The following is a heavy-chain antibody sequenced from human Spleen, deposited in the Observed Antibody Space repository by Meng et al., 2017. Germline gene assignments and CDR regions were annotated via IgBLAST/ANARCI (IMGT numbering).Heavy chain of an antibody. CDR2: IYPGDSDT. Sequence: GESLKISCKGSGYNFNTYWIGWVRQMAGKGLEWMGVIYPGDSDTRYSPSFQGQVTISVDKSISTAYLHWSSLKASDTAMYYCARSGTGDSRYYGMDVWGQGTTVTVSS. V-gene: IGHV5-51*01. J-gene: IGHJ6*02. CDR3: ARSGTGDSRYYGMDV. D-gene: IGHD2-21*02. CDR1: GYNFNTYW.